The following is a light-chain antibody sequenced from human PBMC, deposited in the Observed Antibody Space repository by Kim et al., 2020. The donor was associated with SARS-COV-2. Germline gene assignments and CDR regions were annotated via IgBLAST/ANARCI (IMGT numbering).Light chain of an antibody. CDR1: SVRYYY. CDR3: DSRDSSGNHWL. Sequence: ALGQTVTITCQGDSVRYYYASWYQQKPGQAPVVVIYGNNNRPSGIPDRFSGSRSGNTASLTITGTQAEDEADYYCDSRDSSGNHWLFGGGTQLTVL. J-gene: IGLJ3*02. V-gene: IGLV3-19*01. CDR2: GNN.